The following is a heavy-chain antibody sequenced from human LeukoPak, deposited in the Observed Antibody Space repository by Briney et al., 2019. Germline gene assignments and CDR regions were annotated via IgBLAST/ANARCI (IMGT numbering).Heavy chain of an antibody. CDR1: GGSISSSSYY. J-gene: IGHJ4*02. CDR2: ISYDGIT. CDR3: TRRVRAVSGLSRANYFES. V-gene: IGHV4-39*01. D-gene: IGHD6-19*01. Sequence: SSETLSLTCSVSGGSISSSSYYWGWVRRPPGKGLEWIGGISYDGITYYNPSLESRVRISVDTSKNQFSLKLSSVTAADSAVFYCTRRVRAVSGLSRANYFESWGQGTLVTVSS.